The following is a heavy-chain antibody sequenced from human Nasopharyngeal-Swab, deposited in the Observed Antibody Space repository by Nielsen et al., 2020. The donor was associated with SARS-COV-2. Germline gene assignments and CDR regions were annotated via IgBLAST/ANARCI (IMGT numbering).Heavy chain of an antibody. V-gene: IGHV4-59*08. D-gene: IGHD3-16*02. CDR3: ARQDVSGSHRFMVY. J-gene: IGHJ4*02. Sequence: SETLSLTCTVSGGSIGTYYWSWIRQPPGKGLEWIGYIYYTGSTMYNPSPKARVTLSVDTSENQFSLRLTSVTAADSAVYYCARQDVSGSHRFMVYWGQGTLVTVSS. CDR2: IYYTGST. CDR1: GGSIGTYY.